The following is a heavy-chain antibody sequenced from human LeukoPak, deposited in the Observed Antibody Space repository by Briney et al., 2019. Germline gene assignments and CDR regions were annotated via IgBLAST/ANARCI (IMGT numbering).Heavy chain of an antibody. V-gene: IGHV4-30-4*01. CDR2: IYYSGST. D-gene: IGHD3-22*01. Sequence: PSQTLSLTCTVSGGSISRGDYYWSWIRQPPGKGLEWIGYIYYSGSTYYNPSLKSRVTISVDTSKNQFSLKLSSVTAADTAVYYCARVSHYDSSGYYHDAFDIWGQGTMVTVSS. CDR1: GGSISRGDYY. J-gene: IGHJ3*02. CDR3: ARVSHYDSSGYYHDAFDI.